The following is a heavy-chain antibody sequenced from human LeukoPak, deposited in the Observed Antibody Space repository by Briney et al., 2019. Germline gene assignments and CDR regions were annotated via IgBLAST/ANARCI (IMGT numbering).Heavy chain of an antibody. J-gene: IGHJ4*02. V-gene: IGHV4-39*07. CDR2: IYYSGST. CDR3: ARERAKDSYGVEGYFDY. CDR1: GGSISSSSYY. D-gene: IGHD5-18*01. Sequence: SETLSLTCTVSGGSISSSSYYWGWIRQPPGKGLEWIGSIYYSGSTYYNPSLKSRVTISVDTSKNQFSLKLSSVTAADTPVYYCARERAKDSYGVEGYFDYWGQGTLVTVSS.